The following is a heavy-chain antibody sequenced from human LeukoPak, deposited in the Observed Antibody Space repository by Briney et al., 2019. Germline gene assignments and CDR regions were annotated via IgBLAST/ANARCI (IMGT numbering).Heavy chain of an antibody. CDR3: ARDSDILTGLGGYFDY. J-gene: IGHJ4*02. Sequence: GGSLRLSCAASGFTFSSYAMHWVRQAPGKGLEWVAVISYDGSNKYYADSVKGRFTISRDNSKNTLYLQMNSLRAEDTAVYYCARDSDILTGLGGYFDYWGQGTLVTVSS. D-gene: IGHD3-9*01. V-gene: IGHV3-30*04. CDR1: GFTFSSYA. CDR2: ISYDGSNK.